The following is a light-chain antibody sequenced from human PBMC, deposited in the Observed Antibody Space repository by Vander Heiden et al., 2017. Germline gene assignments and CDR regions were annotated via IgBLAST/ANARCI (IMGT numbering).Light chain of an antibody. CDR3: MQALQTPLT. J-gene: IGKJ4*01. CDR2: LGS. Sequence: DIVMTQPPLPLPVTPGEPASISCRSSQSLLYGNGYNYLDWYLQKPGQSPQLLIYLGSNRASGVPDRFSGSGSGTDFTLKISRVEAQDVGVYYCMQALQTPLTFGGGTKVEIK. CDR1: QSLLYGNGYNY. V-gene: IGKV2-28*01.